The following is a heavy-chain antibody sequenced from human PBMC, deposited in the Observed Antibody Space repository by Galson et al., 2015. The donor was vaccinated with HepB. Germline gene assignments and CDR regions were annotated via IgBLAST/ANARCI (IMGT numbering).Heavy chain of an antibody. CDR2: IWYDGSKK. CDR1: GFTFSSYG. Sequence: SLRLSCAASGFTFSSYGMHWVRQAPGKGLEWVAVIWYDGSKKYYSDSVKGRFTISRDNSKKTLYLQMNSLRAEDTAVYYCARVSDYYYDSSGYEGGFFDYWGQGTPVTVSS. J-gene: IGHJ4*02. V-gene: IGHV3-33*08. CDR3: ARVSDYYYDSSGYEGGFFDY. D-gene: IGHD3-22*01.